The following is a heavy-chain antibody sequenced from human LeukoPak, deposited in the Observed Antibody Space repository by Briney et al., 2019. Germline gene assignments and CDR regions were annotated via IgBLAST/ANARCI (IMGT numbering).Heavy chain of an antibody. CDR2: IIPIFGTA. J-gene: IGHJ4*02. D-gene: IGHD3-10*01. CDR1: ESSFSSYD. V-gene: IGHV1-69*05. Sequence: SVKVSCKACESSFSSYDSRGLRHDPRQDRDQMGRIIPIFGTANYAQKFQGRVTITTDESTSTAYMELSSLRSEDTAVYYCARGGSSRGDRFDYWGQGTLVTVSS. CDR3: ARGGSSRGDRFDY.